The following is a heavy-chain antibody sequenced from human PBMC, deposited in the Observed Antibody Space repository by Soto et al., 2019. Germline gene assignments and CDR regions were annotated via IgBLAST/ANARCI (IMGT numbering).Heavy chain of an antibody. J-gene: IGHJ3*01. V-gene: IGHV4-34*01. CDR3: ARDITLATGVAFDV. Sequence: SETLSLTCGVYDGSFNGYYWSWIRQPPGKGLEWIGDINDRGSTNYNPSLKSRVTISLDTSKNQFSLKLTSVTAADTAVYYCARDITLATGVAFDVWGQGTTVTVSS. CDR1: DGSFNGYY. D-gene: IGHD3-10*01. CDR2: INDRGST.